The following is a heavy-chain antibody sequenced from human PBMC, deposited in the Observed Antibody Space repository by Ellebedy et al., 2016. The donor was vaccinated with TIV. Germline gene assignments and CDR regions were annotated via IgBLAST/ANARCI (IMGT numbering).Heavy chain of an antibody. V-gene: IGHV3-7*04. CDR3: VRAIGSSSSF. Sequence: GGSLRLXCTAPGFTFSDYWMIWVRQAPGKGLEWVANIKQDGSEKFYVDPVKGRFTISRDNTKNSLYLQMDSLRAEDTAVYYCVRAIGSSSSFWGQGTLVTVSS. D-gene: IGHD6-6*01. CDR1: GFTFSDYW. J-gene: IGHJ4*02. CDR2: IKQDGSEK.